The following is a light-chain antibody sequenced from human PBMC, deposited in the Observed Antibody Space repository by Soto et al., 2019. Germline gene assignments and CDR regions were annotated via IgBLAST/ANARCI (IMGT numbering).Light chain of an antibody. CDR1: QTVSSSY. CDR2: HSS. Sequence: EVVLTQSPVTLSLSPGERATLSCRASQTVSSSYLAWYQRKPGQAPRLLIYHSSSRATGIPDRFSGSGSGTEFTLTISSVQSEDFAVYYCQQYNNWLQTFGQGTKVDI. CDR3: QQYNNWLQT. J-gene: IGKJ1*01. V-gene: IGKV3D-20*02.